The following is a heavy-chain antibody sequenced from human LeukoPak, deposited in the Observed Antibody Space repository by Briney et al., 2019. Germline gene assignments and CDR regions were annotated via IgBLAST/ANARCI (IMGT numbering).Heavy chain of an antibody. V-gene: IGHV3-21*05. CDR3: ARHYCSSTSCDKYFDY. Sequence: GGSLRLSCAASGFTFSSYEMNWVRQAPGKGLEWVSYISTSSTYTSYADSVKGRFTISRDNAKNSLYLQMNSLRAEDTAVYYCARHYCSSTSCDKYFDYWGQGTLVTVSS. CDR1: GFTFSSYE. J-gene: IGHJ4*02. D-gene: IGHD2-2*02. CDR2: ISTSSTYT.